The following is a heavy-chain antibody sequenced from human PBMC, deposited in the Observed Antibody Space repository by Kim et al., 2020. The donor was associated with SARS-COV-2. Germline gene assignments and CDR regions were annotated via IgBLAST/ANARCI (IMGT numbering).Heavy chain of an antibody. D-gene: IGHD2-8*01. CDR1: GGSFSGYY. CDR3: ARDALYCTNGVCFYDSSGYKYYFDY. Sequence: SETLSLTCAVYGGSFSGYYWSWIRQPPGKGLEWIGEINHSGSTNYNPSLKSRVTISVDTSKNQFSLKLSSVTAADTAVYYCARDALYCTNGVCFYDSSGYKYYFDYWGQGTLVTVSS. CDR2: INHSGST. J-gene: IGHJ4*02. V-gene: IGHV4-34*01.